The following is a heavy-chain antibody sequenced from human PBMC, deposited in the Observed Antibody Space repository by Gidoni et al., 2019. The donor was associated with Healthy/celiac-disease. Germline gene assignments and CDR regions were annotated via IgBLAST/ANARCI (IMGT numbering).Heavy chain of an antibody. Sequence: EWVSYISSSGSTIYYADSVKGRFTISRDNAKNSLYLQMNSLRAEDTAVYYCAREVLRYSVVAFDIWGQGTMVTVSS. D-gene: IGHD3-9*01. CDR3: AREVLRYSVVAFDI. J-gene: IGHJ3*02. V-gene: IGHV3-11*01. CDR2: ISSSGSTI.